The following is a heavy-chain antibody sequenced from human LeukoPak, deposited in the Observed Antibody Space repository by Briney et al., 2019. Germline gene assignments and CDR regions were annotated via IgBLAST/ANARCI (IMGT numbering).Heavy chain of an antibody. Sequence: GESLKISCKGSGYSFTSYWIGWVRPMPGKGLEWMGIIYPGDSDTRYSPSFQGQVTISADKSISTAYLQWSSLKASDTAMYYCARPSMCYYDSSGYYELDYWGQGTLVTVSS. D-gene: IGHD3-22*01. CDR3: ARPSMCYYDSSGYYELDY. CDR2: IYPGDSDT. J-gene: IGHJ4*02. V-gene: IGHV5-51*01. CDR1: GYSFTSYW.